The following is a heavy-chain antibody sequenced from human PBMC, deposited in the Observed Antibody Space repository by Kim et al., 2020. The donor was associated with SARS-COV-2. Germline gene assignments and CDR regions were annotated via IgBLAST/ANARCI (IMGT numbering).Heavy chain of an antibody. J-gene: IGHJ5*02. CDR3: ARGYSSGWYTSWFDP. V-gene: IGHV4-30-2*05. Sequence: PSLKSRVTISVDTSRDQFSLKLSSVTAADTAVYYCARGYSSGWYTSWFDPWGQGTLVTVSS. D-gene: IGHD6-19*01.